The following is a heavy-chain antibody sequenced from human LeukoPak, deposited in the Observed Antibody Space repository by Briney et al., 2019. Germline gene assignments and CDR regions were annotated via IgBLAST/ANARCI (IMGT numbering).Heavy chain of an antibody. CDR3: ARTIAGVGFDY. D-gene: IGHD6-13*01. Sequence: GGSLRLSCVASGFTFSSYAMSWVRQAPGKGLEWVSAISGSGGSTYYADSVKGRFTISRDNSKNTLYLQMNSLRAEDTAVYYCARTIAGVGFDYWGQGTLVTVSS. CDR1: GFTFSSYA. V-gene: IGHV3-23*01. J-gene: IGHJ4*02. CDR2: ISGSGGST.